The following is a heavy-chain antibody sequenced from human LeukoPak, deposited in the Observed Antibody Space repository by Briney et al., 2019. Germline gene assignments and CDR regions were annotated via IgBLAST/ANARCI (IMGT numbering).Heavy chain of an antibody. J-gene: IGHJ6*02. Sequence: ASVKVSCKASGYTFTSYDINWVRQATGQGLEWMGWMNPNRGNTGYAQKFQGRVTMTRNTSISTAYMELSSLRSEDTAVYYCARGRFLEWPHYYYYGMDVWGQGTTVTVSS. CDR1: GYTFTSYD. CDR3: ARGRFLEWPHYYYYGMDV. V-gene: IGHV1-8*01. CDR2: MNPNRGNT. D-gene: IGHD3-3*01.